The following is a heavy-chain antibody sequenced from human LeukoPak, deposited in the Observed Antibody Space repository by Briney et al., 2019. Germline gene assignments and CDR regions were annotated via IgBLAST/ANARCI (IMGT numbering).Heavy chain of an antibody. J-gene: IGHJ4*02. D-gene: IGHD2-8*01. CDR3: ASRYCTNGVCHFDY. CDR2: ISSSNSFI. CDR1: GFNFSSYS. V-gene: IGHV3-21*01. Sequence: PGGSLRLSCAASGFNFSSYSMNWVRQAPGKGLEWVSSISSSNSFIYYADSVKGRFTISRDNAKNSLYLQMNSLRAEDTAVYYCASRYCTNGVCHFDYWGQGTLVTVSS.